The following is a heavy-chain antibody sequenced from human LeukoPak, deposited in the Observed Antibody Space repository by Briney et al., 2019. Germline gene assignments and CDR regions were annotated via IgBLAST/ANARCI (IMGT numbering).Heavy chain of an antibody. J-gene: IGHJ4*02. CDR2: IYYSGST. Sequence: SETLSLTCTVSGGSISSSSYYWGWIRQPPGKGLEWIGSIYYSGSTYYNPSLKSRVTISVDTSKNQFSLKLSSVTAADTAVYYCARQTPTYYYDSSGSRPDYWGQGTLVTVSS. CDR1: GGSISSSSYY. D-gene: IGHD3-22*01. V-gene: IGHV4-39*01. CDR3: ARQTPTYYYDSSGSRPDY.